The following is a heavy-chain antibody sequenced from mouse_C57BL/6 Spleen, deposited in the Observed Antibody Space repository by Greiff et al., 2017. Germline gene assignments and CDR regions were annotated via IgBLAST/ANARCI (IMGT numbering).Heavy chain of an antibody. CDR2: ISDGGSYT. CDR1: GFTFSSYA. J-gene: IGHJ4*01. D-gene: IGHD2-5*01. Sequence: EVKVVESGGGLVKPGGSLKLSCAASGFTFSSYAMSWVRQTPEKRLEWVATISDGGSYTYYPDNVKGRFTISRDNAKNNLYLQMSHLKSEDTAMYYCARYSNYDYAMDYWGQGTSVTVSS. CDR3: ARYSNYDYAMDY. V-gene: IGHV5-4*03.